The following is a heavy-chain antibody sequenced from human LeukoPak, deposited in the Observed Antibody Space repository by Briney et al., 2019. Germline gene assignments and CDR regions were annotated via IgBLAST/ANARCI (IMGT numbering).Heavy chain of an antibody. J-gene: IGHJ6*02. V-gene: IGHV4-34*01. CDR3: ARVRGLYYYYGMDV. CDR1: GGSFSGYY. CDR2: ITHSGST. D-gene: IGHD3-3*01. Sequence: SETLSLTCAVYGGSFSGYYWSWIRQPPGKGLEWIGEITHSGSTNYNPSLKSRVTISVDTSKNQFSLKLSSVTAADTAVYYCARVRGLYYYYGMDVWGQGTTVTVSS.